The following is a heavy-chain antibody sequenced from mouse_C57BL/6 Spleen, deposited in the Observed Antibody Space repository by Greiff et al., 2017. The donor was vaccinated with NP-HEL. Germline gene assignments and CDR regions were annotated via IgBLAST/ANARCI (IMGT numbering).Heavy chain of an antibody. D-gene: IGHD1-1*01. CDR3: ARIYGSNWYFDV. J-gene: IGHJ1*03. Sequence: EVQLQQSGPELVKPGASVKISCKASGYTFTDYYMNWVKQSHGKSLEWIGDINPNNGGTSYNQKFKGKATLTVDKSSSTAYMELRSLTSEDSAVYYCARIYGSNWYFDVWGTGTTVTVSS. CDR2: INPNNGGT. V-gene: IGHV1-26*01. CDR1: GYTFTDYY.